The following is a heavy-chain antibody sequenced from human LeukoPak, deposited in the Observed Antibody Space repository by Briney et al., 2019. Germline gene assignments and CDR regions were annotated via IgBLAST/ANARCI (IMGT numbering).Heavy chain of an antibody. CDR1: GFTFDDYA. Sequence: QAGGSLRLSCAASGFTFDDYAMHWVRQAPGKGLEWVSLISGDGGSTYYADSVKGRFTISRDNAKNSLYLQMNSLRAEDTAVYYCARHTRITMVRGAIPTHIYGYWGQGTLVTVSS. CDR3: ARHTRITMVRGAIPTHIYGY. V-gene: IGHV3-43*02. D-gene: IGHD3-10*01. CDR2: ISGDGGST. J-gene: IGHJ4*02.